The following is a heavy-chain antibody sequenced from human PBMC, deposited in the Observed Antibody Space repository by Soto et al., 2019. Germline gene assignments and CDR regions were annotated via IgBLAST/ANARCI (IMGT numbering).Heavy chain of an antibody. D-gene: IGHD3-3*01. CDR2: ISYDGSNK. CDR3: AKELRFLEHFYSYGMDV. Sequence: QVQLVESGGGVVQPGRSLRLSCAASGFTFSSYGMHWVRQAPGKGLEWVAVISYDGSNKYYADSVKGRFTISRDNSKNTLYVQMNSLRAEDTAVYYCAKELRFLEHFYSYGMDVWGQGTTVTVS. J-gene: IGHJ6*02. CDR1: GFTFSSYG. V-gene: IGHV3-30*18.